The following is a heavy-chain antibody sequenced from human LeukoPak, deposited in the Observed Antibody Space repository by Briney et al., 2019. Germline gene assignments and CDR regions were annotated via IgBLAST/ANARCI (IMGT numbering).Heavy chain of an antibody. V-gene: IGHV3-23*01. CDR3: AKDGYCSSTSCRATPFDP. Sequence: GGSLRLSCAASGFTFSSYAMSWARQAPGKGLEWVSAISGSGGSTYYADSVKGRFTISRDNSKNTLYLQMNSLRAEDTAVYYCAKDGYCSSTSCRATPFDPWGQGTLVTVSS. D-gene: IGHD2-2*03. CDR1: GFTFSSYA. CDR2: ISGSGGST. J-gene: IGHJ5*02.